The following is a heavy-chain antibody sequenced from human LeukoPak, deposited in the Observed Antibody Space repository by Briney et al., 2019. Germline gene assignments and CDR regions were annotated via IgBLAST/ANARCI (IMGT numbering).Heavy chain of an antibody. CDR1: GLSFSSFA. CDR3: ANAGHY. CDR2: IVGGGGDT. V-gene: IGHV3-23*01. J-gene: IGHJ4*02. Sequence: GGSLRLSCAASGLSFSSFAMSWVRQAPGKGLEWVSAIVGGGGDTYYADPVKGRFTISRDNSKNTLFLQMNSLTVADTAVYYCANAGHYWGQGTLVTVSS.